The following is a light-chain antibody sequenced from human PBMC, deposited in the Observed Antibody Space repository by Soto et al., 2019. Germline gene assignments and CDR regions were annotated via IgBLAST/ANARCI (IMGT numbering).Light chain of an antibody. Sequence: DIPMTQSPSSLSASVGDRVTITCRSSQSISSYLNWYQQKPGKAPKLLIYGASSLQSGVPSRFSGSGSGTDFTLTISSLQPEDFASYSCQQTYSTPRTFGQGTKVEIK. CDR1: QSISSY. J-gene: IGKJ1*01. CDR3: QQTYSTPRT. V-gene: IGKV1-39*01. CDR2: GAS.